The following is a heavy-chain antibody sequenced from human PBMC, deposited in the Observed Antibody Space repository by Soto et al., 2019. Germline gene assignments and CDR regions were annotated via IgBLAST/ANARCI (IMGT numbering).Heavy chain of an antibody. J-gene: IGHJ3*01. CDR2: IHYSGTT. V-gene: IGHV4-28*03. CDR1: GYSISSSNW. CDR3: ARGGGNGDAFDV. D-gene: IGHD2-15*01. Sequence: QVQLQESGPRLVKPSDTLSLTCAVSGYSISSSNWWGWIRQPPGKGLEWIGYIHYSGTTYDNPSLNSRGTMSVDTSKNQFTLKLSSVTAVDTALYYCARGGGNGDAFDVWGQGTLVTVSS.